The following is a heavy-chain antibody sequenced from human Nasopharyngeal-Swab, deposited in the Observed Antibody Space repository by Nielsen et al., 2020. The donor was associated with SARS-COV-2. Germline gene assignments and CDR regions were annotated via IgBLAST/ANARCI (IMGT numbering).Heavy chain of an antibody. CDR3: SISDYVWGSYRHK. CDR1: GYTFTSYG. D-gene: IGHD3-16*02. V-gene: IGHV1-18*01. CDR2: ISAYNGNT. Sequence: ASVKVSCKTSGYTFTSYGISWVRQAPGQGLEWMGWISAYNGNTNYAQKLQGRVTMTTDTSTSTAYMELRSLRSDDTAVYYCSISDYVWGSYRHKWGQGTLVTVSS. J-gene: IGHJ4*02.